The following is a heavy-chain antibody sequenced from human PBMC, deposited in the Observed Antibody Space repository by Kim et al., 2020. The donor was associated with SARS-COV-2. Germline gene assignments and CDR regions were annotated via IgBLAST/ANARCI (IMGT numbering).Heavy chain of an antibody. D-gene: IGHD3-3*01. CDR3: ARGYKLRFLEWFGFDP. CDR1: GYTFTSYD. J-gene: IGHJ5*02. CDR2: MNPNSGNT. Sequence: ASVKVSCKASGYTFTSYDINWVRQATGQGLEWMGWMNPNSGNTGYAQKFQGRVTMTRNTSISTAYMELSSLRSEDTAVYYCARGYKLRFLEWFGFDPWGQGTLVTVSS. V-gene: IGHV1-8*01.